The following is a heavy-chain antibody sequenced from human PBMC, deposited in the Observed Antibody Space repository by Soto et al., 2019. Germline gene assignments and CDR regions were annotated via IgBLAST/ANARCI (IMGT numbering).Heavy chain of an antibody. CDR2: ISYDGNNK. J-gene: IGHJ4*02. Sequence: GGSLRLSCAASGFTFSSYGMHWVRQARGKGLEWVAVISYDGNNKYYADSVKGRLTISRDNSKNTVSLQMNSLRAEDTAVYYCAKERTRHFDYWGQGIPVTVSS. D-gene: IGHD1-1*01. CDR1: GFTFSSYG. V-gene: IGHV3-30*18. CDR3: AKERTRHFDY.